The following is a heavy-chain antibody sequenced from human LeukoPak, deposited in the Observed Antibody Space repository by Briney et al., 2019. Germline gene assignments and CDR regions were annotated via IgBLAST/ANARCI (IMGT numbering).Heavy chain of an antibody. CDR2: IYYSGST. V-gene: IGHV4-59*01. J-gene: IGHJ6*03. CDR3: ARETSQKGAHYMDV. D-gene: IGHD3-16*01. CDR1: GGSISNKY. Sequence: SETLSLTCTVSGGSISNKYWSWIRQPPGKGLEWIGYIYYSGSTNYKSSLKSRVTISVDTSKNQFSLKLSSVTAADTAVYYCARETSQKGAHYMDVWGKGTTVTISS.